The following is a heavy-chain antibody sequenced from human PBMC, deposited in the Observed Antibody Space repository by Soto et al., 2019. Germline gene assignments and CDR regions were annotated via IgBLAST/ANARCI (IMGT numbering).Heavy chain of an antibody. CDR2: IKEDGSEK. D-gene: IGHD2-21*01. V-gene: IGHV3-7*05. J-gene: IGHJ5*02. CDR3: ARYCGGP. Sequence: EVQLVESGGGLVQPGGSLRLSCTASGFTFSSYWMNWVRQAPGKGLEWVGNIKEDGSEKFSVDSVKGRFTISRDNAKNPLYLDMNMLRVKDRAIYFCARYCGGPWGQGTLVTVSS. CDR1: GFTFSSYW.